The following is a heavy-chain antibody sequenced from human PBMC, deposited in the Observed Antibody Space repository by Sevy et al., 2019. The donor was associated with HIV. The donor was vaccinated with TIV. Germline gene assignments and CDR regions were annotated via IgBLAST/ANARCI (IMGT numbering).Heavy chain of an antibody. Sequence: ASVKVSCKASGYTFDSYGISWVRQVPGQGLEWMGWIGAYNGNIKYAQNIQDRVTMTTDASTSTAYMELRSLRSDDTAVYFCARISTVRGKFNWFDPWGQGTLVTVSS. CDR2: IGAYNGNI. CDR3: ARISTVRGKFNWFDP. J-gene: IGHJ5*02. V-gene: IGHV1-18*01. CDR1: GYTFDSYG. D-gene: IGHD3-10*01.